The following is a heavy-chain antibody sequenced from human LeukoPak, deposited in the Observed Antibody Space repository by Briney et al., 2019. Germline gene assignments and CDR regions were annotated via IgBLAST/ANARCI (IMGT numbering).Heavy chain of an antibody. J-gene: IGHJ4*02. Sequence: SETLSLTCTVSGGSISSSSYYWGWIRQPPGKGLEWIGSIYYSGSTYYNPSLKSRVTISVDTSKNQFSLKLSSVTAADTAVYYCARERSGSYYQLDYWGQGTLVTVSS. V-gene: IGHV4-39*02. CDR3: ARERSGSYYQLDY. CDR2: IYYSGST. D-gene: IGHD1-26*01. CDR1: GGSISSSSYY.